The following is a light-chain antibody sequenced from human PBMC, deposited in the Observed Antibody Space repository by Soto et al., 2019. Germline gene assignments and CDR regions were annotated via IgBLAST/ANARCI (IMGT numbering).Light chain of an antibody. CDR1: SSDVGSYNL. Sequence: QSVLTQPASVSGSPGQSIAISCTGTSSDVGSYNLVSWYQQHPGKAPKLMIYEGTKRPSGVSNRFSGSKSGNTASLTISGLQAEDEADYYCCSSAGSSLYVFGSGTKVTDL. V-gene: IGLV2-23*01. J-gene: IGLJ1*01. CDR2: EGT. CDR3: CSSAGSSLYV.